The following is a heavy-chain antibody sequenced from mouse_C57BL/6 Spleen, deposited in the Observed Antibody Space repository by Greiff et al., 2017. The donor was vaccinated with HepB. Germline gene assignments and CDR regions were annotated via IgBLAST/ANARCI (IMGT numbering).Heavy chain of an antibody. CDR3: ARRPTGYYYAMDY. J-gene: IGHJ4*01. CDR2: IYPGSGNT. CDR1: GYTFTDYY. V-gene: IGHV1-76*01. Sequence: QVQLQQSGAELVRPGASVKLSCKASGYTFTDYYINWVKQRPGQGLEWIARIYPGSGNTYYNEKFKGKATLTAEKSSSTAYMQLSSLTSEDSAVYFCARRPTGYYYAMDYWGQGTSVTVSS.